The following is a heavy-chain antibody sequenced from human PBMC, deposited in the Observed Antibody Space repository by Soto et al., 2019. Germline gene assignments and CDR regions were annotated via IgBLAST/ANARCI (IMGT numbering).Heavy chain of an antibody. J-gene: IGHJ6*02. Sequence: GGSLRLSCAASGFTFSSYWMHWVRQAPGKGLVWVSRINSDGSSTSYADSVKGRFTISRDNAKNTLYLQMNSLRAEDTAVYYCAREGDTAMGPRGMDVWGQGTTVTVSS. CDR3: AREGDTAMGPRGMDV. V-gene: IGHV3-74*01. CDR1: GFTFSSYW. D-gene: IGHD5-18*01. CDR2: INSDGSST.